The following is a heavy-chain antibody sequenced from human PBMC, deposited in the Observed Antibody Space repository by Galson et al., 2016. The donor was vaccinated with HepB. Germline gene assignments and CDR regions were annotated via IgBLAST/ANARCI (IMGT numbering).Heavy chain of an antibody. CDR3: AKDQGVTGTTEAGGFFDS. J-gene: IGHJ5*01. CDR1: GLSFDDSA. Sequence: SLRLSCAASGLSFDDSAMHWVRQVPGKGLEWVSSISWDSANIAYAASVKGRFTISRDNAKNSLFLQLNSLSAEDTALYYCAKDQGVTGTTEAGGFFDSLGQGALVTVSS. CDR2: ISWDSANI. V-gene: IGHV3-9*01. D-gene: IGHD1-7*01.